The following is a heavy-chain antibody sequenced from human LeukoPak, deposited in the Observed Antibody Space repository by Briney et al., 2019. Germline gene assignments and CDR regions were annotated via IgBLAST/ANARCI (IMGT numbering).Heavy chain of an antibody. Sequence: ASVKVSCKASGYTFTRYYMHWVRQAPGQGLEWMGWINPNSGGTNYAQKFQGRVTMTRDTSISTAYMELSRLRSDDTAVYYCARRVVPTGTTGYYYYYMDVWGKGTTVTVSS. CDR3: ARRVVPTGTTGYYYYYMDV. V-gene: IGHV1-2*02. CDR2: INPNSGGT. D-gene: IGHD1-1*01. J-gene: IGHJ6*03. CDR1: GYTFTRYY.